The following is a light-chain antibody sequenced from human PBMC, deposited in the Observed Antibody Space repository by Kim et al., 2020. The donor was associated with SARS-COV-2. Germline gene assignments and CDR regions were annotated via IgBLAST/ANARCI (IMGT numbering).Light chain of an antibody. CDR1: QSVSGRY. CDR2: GAS. Sequence: PGQRAPLSCRASQSVSGRYLAWYQQRPGQAPRLLIYGASSRATGIPDRFSGSGSGTDFTLTISRLEPEDFTVYFCQQYGSSPGTFGQGTKLEI. J-gene: IGKJ2*01. CDR3: QQYGSSPGT. V-gene: IGKV3-20*01.